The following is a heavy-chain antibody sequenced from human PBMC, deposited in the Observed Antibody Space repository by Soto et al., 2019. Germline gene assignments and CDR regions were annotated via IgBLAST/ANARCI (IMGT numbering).Heavy chain of an antibody. CDR3: ASSGGYDYYWFDP. Sequence: ASVKVSCKASGGTFSSYAISWVRQAPGQGLEWMGGIIPIFGTANYAQKFQGRVTITADESTSTAYMELSSLRSEDTAVYHCASSGGYDYYWFDPWGQGTLVTVSS. CDR1: GGTFSSYA. CDR2: IIPIFGTA. V-gene: IGHV1-69*13. D-gene: IGHD5-12*01. J-gene: IGHJ5*02.